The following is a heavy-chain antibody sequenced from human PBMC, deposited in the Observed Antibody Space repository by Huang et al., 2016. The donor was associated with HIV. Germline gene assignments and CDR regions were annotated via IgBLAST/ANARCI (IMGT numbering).Heavy chain of an antibody. J-gene: IGHJ6*02. V-gene: IGHV4-34*01. CDR2: INDSGAT. CDR3: ARQWVLLDYLMGMDV. CDR1: GASFTGND. Sequence: QVHLQQWGAGLLKPSETLTLTCAVSGASFTGNDWTWIRQTPGKGLEWIGEINDSGATMYNLSLESRVTISIDRSKKQFSLRLSSMTAADTAVYYCARQWVLLDYLMGMDVWGQGTTVIVSS. D-gene: IGHD3-3*01.